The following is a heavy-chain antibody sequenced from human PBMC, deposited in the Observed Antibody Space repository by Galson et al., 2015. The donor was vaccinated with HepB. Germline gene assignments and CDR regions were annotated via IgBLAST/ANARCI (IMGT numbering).Heavy chain of an antibody. CDR1: GFTFSDYY. V-gene: IGHV3-11*06. CDR2: ISSSSSYT. D-gene: IGHD6-13*01. Sequence: SLRLSCAASGFTFSDYYMSWIRQAPGKGLEWVSYISSSSSYTNYADSVKGRFTTSRDNAKNSLYLQMDSLRAEDTAVYYCARARMEQQLVYDYWGQGTLVTVSS. CDR3: ARARMEQQLVYDY. J-gene: IGHJ4*02.